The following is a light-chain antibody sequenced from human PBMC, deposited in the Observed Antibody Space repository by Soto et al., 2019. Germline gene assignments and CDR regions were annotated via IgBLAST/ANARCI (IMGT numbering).Light chain of an antibody. CDR3: QQYGSSHPYT. J-gene: IGKJ2*01. CDR2: GAS. Sequence: EIVLTQSPGTLSLSPGEIATLSCRASQSVSSSYLAWYQQKPGQAPRLLIYGASSRATGIPDRFSGSGSGTDFTLTISRLEPEDFAVYYCQQYGSSHPYTFGQGTKLEIK. V-gene: IGKV3-20*01. CDR1: QSVSSSY.